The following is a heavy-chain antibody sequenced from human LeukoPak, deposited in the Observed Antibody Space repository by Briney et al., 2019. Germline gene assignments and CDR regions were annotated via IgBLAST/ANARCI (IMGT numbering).Heavy chain of an antibody. V-gene: IGHV1-46*01. J-gene: IGHJ5*02. CDR1: GYTFTSYY. CDR2: INPSGGST. D-gene: IGHD6-19*01. CDR3: ARTIAVAGSKPWFDP. Sequence: ASVQVSCKASGYTFTSYYMHWVRQAPGQGLEWMGIINPSGGSTSNAQKFQGRVTMTRDTSTSTVYMELSSLRSEDTAVYYCARTIAVAGSKPWFDPWGQGTLVTVYS.